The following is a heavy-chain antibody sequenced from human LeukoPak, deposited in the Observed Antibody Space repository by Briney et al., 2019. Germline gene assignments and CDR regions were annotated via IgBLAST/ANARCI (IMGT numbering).Heavy chain of an antibody. CDR3: ARDPRGPAGYDSPARDTFDY. J-gene: IGHJ4*02. Sequence: PGGSLRLSCAASGFAFSSYTIHWVRQAPGKGLEWVAVIFYDGTIQYYSDSVRGRLIVSRDNPKNTLYLQMNSLRAEDTAVYYCARDPRGPAGYDSPARDTFDYWGQGTLVTVSS. CDR1: GFAFSSYT. V-gene: IGHV3-30*04. D-gene: IGHD3-22*01. CDR2: IFYDGTIQ.